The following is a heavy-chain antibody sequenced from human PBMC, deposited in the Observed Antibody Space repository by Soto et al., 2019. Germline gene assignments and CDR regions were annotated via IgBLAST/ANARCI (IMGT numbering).Heavy chain of an antibody. CDR2: LNPNSGDT. CDR3: ATSGGGWYLY. Sequence: QVQLVQSGAEVKKPGASVKVSCKASGYTFSSYDINWVRQATGQGLEWMGWLNPNSGDTGYAQKFQGRVTLTRNTSINTAYLELSSLTSDDTAVYYCATSGGGWYLYWGQGTLDTVSS. CDR1: GYTFSSYD. V-gene: IGHV1-8*01. D-gene: IGHD6-19*01. J-gene: IGHJ4*02.